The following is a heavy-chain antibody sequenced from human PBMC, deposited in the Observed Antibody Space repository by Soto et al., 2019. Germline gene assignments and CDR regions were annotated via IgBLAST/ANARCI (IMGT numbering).Heavy chain of an antibody. J-gene: IGHJ4*02. V-gene: IGHV1-3*01. D-gene: IGHD2-15*01. CDR1: GYTFTSYT. Sequence: QVQLVQSGAEVKKPGASVKVSCKTSGYTFTSYTMHWVRQAPGQGLEWMGWINAGNGNTQSSQKFQDRVTISRDTSASTVSMELTSLRSEDTAVYYCARDLVVMVDGVRALGYWGQGTLVTVSS. CDR2: INAGNGNT. CDR3: ARDLVVMVDGVRALGY.